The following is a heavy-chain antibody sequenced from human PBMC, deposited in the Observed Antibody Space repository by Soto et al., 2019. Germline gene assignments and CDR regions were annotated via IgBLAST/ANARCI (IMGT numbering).Heavy chain of an antibody. V-gene: IGHV6-1*01. CDR2: TYYRSKWYN. J-gene: IGHJ6*01. D-gene: IGHD6-19*01. CDR1: GDSVSSDSAA. Sequence: SQTLSLTCAISGDSVSSDSAAWTWIRQSPSRGLEWLGRTYYRSKWYNDYAVSVKSRITINPDTSKNQFSLQLNSVTPEDTAVYYCARDNRPSIAVAGSTAYYYYGMDVWGQGTTVTVSS. CDR3: ARDNRPSIAVAGSTAYYYYGMDV.